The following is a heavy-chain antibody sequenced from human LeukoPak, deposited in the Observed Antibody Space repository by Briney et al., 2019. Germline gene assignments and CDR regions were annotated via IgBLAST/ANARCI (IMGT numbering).Heavy chain of an antibody. Sequence: GGSLRLSCAASGFTFSSYSMNWVRQAPGKGLEWVSYISSSSSTIYYADSVKGRFTISRDNAKKSLYLQMNSLRAEDTAVYYCARDKYSGSYPLDYWGQGTLVTVSS. D-gene: IGHD1-26*01. V-gene: IGHV3-48*04. CDR2: ISSSSSTI. CDR1: GFTFSSYS. CDR3: ARDKYSGSYPLDY. J-gene: IGHJ4*02.